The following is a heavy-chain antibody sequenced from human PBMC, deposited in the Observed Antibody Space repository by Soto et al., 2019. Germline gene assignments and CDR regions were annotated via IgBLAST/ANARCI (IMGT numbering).Heavy chain of an antibody. Sequence: QVQLVESGGGVVQPGRSLRLSCAASGFSFSDYTIHWVRQAPGKGLEWVALISSDGSNKYYADSVKGRFTISRDNSKNILYLHMSSLRAEDTAVYFCARAPYNYDPPWFDPWGQGTPVTVSS. CDR1: GFSFSDYT. J-gene: IGHJ5*02. CDR2: ISSDGSNK. CDR3: ARAPYNYDPPWFDP. D-gene: IGHD3-22*01. V-gene: IGHV3-30-3*01.